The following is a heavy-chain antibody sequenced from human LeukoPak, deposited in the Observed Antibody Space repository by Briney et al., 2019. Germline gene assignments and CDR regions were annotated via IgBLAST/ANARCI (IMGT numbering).Heavy chain of an antibody. CDR3: ARDNRNSGSSPYYYYYYGMDV. J-gene: IGHJ6*02. V-gene: IGHV3-66*01. CDR2: IYSSGST. Sequence: PGGSLRLSCAASGFTVSANYMTWVRQAPGKGLEWVSIIYSSGSTYYADSVKGRFTISRDNSKNTLYLQMNSLRAEDTAVYYCARDNRNSGSSPYYYYYYGMDVWGQGTTVTVSS. CDR1: GFTVSANY. D-gene: IGHD1-26*01.